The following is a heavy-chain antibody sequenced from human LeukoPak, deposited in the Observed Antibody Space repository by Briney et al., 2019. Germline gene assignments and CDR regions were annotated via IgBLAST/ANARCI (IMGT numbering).Heavy chain of an antibody. CDR2: FDSEDGET. D-gene: IGHD3-10*01. CDR1: GYTLTELS. Sequence: ASVKVSCKVSGYTLTELSIHWVRQAPGKGLEWMGGFDSEDGETIYAQKFQGRVTKTEDTSTDTAYMELSSLRSEDTAVYYCVTLGWFGEAYGMDVWGQGTTVTVSS. V-gene: IGHV1-24*01. CDR3: VTLGWFGEAYGMDV. J-gene: IGHJ6*02.